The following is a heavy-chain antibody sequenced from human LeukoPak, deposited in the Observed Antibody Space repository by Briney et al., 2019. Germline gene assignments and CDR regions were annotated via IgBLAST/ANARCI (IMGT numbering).Heavy chain of an antibody. CDR1: GGSISSYY. D-gene: IGHD1-26*01. V-gene: IGHV4-4*07. Sequence: PSETLSLTCTVSGGSISSYYWSWIRQPAGKGLEWIGRIYTSGSTNYNPSLKSRVTMSVDTSKNQFSLKLSSVTAADTAVYYCARDMGELLPYYFDYWGQGTLVTVSS. CDR2: IYTSGST. J-gene: IGHJ4*02. CDR3: ARDMGELLPYYFDY.